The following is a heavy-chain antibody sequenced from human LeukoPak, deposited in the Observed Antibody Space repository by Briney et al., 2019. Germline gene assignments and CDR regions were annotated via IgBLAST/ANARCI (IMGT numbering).Heavy chain of an antibody. J-gene: IGHJ4*02. Sequence: PSENLSLTCTVAGGSISSYYWSWIRQPPGSRLEWSGYIYCSGGTYYKPSLKRQVTITVDTSKYQVTVKLSSVTAAETAVYHCARLPRGLGHFDYWGKGTLVTVSS. CDR2: IYCSGGT. CDR1: GGSISSYY. D-gene: IGHD6-19*01. CDR3: ARLPRGLGHFDY. V-gene: IGHV4-59*01.